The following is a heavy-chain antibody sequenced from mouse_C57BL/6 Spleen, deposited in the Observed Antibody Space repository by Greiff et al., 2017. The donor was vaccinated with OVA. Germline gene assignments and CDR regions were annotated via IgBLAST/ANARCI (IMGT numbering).Heavy chain of an antibody. Sequence: DVKLVESGGGLVKPGGSLKLSCAASGFTFSSYAMSWVRQTPEKRLEWVATISDGGSYTYYPDNVKGRFTISRDNAKNNLYLQMSHLKSEDTAMYYCASMVTTGPYYFDYWGQGTTLTVSS. V-gene: IGHV5-4*03. D-gene: IGHD2-2*01. J-gene: IGHJ2*01. CDR1: GFTFSSYA. CDR2: ISDGGSYT. CDR3: ASMVTTGPYYFDY.